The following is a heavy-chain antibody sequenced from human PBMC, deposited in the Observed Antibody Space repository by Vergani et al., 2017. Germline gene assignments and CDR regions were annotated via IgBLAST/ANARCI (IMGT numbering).Heavy chain of an antibody. D-gene: IGHD3-22*01. CDR1: GFTFSTYA. J-gene: IGHJ4*02. CDR2: ISSDDGST. CDR3: AGPQGTSAYYYGGFDY. V-gene: IGHV3-23*04. Sequence: VQLVESGGGLVKPGGSLRLSCAASGFTFSTYAMTWVRQAPGKGLEWVSTISSDDGSTYYADSVKGRFTISRDNSKNTLSLQMNSLTAEDTAIYYCAGPQGTSAYYYGGFDYWGQGILVTVSS.